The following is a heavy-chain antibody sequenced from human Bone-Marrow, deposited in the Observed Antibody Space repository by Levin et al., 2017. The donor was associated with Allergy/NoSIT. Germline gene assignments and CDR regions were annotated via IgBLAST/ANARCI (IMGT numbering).Heavy chain of an antibody. J-gene: IGHJ5*02. CDR3: ARDQFRRATIGARWFDP. D-gene: IGHD5-24*01. CDR1: GFTFSNSG. Sequence: GESLKISCAASGFTFSNSGMSWVRQAPGKGLEWVANIKEDGSEKYYVDSVKGRFTSCRENAKNSLFVQMNSLRVEDTAVYYCARDQFRRATIGARWFDPWGQGTLVTVSS. V-gene: IGHV3-7*01. CDR2: IKEDGSEK.